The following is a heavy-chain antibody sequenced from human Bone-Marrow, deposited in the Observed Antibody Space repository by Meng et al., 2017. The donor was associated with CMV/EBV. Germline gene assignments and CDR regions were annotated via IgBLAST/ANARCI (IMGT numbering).Heavy chain of an antibody. D-gene: IGHD6-13*01. Sequence: GYTFAIYAMHWVRQAPGQRLEWLGWINPENGQTQYSQKFQDRVTITRDTSANTTYMELSGLRSEDTAVFYCARGAGSRSPVYNWFYPWGQGTLVTVSS. J-gene: IGHJ5*02. CDR1: GYTFAIYA. V-gene: IGHV1-3*01. CDR3: ARGAGSRSPVYNWFYP. CDR2: INPENGQT.